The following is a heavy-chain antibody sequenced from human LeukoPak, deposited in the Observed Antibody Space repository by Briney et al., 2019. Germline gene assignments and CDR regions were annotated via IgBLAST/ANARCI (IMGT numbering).Heavy chain of an antibody. CDR1: GFTFSNYN. CDR3: GRVPSTYRTIDY. J-gene: IGHJ4*02. V-gene: IGHV3-21*01. CDR2: ISSTSASI. D-gene: IGHD2-2*01. Sequence: PGGSLRLSCAVSGFTFSNYNMQWVRQAPGKGLELVASISSTSASIYYADSVKGRFTISRDNAEKPLFLQMSSLRAEDTALYYCGRVPSTYRTIDYWGQGTRVTVSS.